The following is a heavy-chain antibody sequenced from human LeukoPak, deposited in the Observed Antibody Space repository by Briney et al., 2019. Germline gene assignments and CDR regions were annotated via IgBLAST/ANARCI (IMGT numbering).Heavy chain of an antibody. CDR2: ISSSSSYT. CDR3: ARRVDYYGSGSYLTYWFDP. V-gene: IGHV3-21*05. J-gene: IGHJ5*02. D-gene: IGHD3-10*01. Sequence: GGSLRLSCAASGFTFSSYSMNWVRQGPGKGLEWVSYISSSSSYTNYADSVKGRFTISRDNAKNSLYLQMNSLRAEDTAVYYCARRVDYYGSGSYLTYWFDPWGQGTLVTVSS. CDR1: GFTFSSYS.